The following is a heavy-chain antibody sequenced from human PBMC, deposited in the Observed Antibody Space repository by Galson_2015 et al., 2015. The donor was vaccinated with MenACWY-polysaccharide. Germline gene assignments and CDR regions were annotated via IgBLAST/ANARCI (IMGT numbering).Heavy chain of an antibody. CDR2: ITGGGDST. V-gene: IGHV3-23*01. Sequence: SLRLSCAASEFIFSNCAMNWVRQAPGKGLEWVSTITGGGDSTYYADSVKGRFTISRDNSKNTLFLQMNSLRDEDTAVYFCARGLMPAVGWGLYFDYSGQGTLVTVSS. CDR3: ARGLMPAVGWGLYFDY. CDR1: EFIFSNCA. J-gene: IGHJ4*02. D-gene: IGHD3-16*01.